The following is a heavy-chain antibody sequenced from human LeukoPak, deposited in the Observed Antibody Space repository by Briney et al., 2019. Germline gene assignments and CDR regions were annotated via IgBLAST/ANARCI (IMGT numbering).Heavy chain of an antibody. CDR1: GYIFTSYG. Sequence: ASVKVSRKASGYIFTSYGINGVRQAPGQGLDGMGLISAYNGNTNYAQKLQGRVTMTTDTSTSTAYMELRSLRSDDTAVYYRARARGSTGYWGQGTLVTVSS. V-gene: IGHV1-18*01. CDR3: ARARGSTGY. CDR2: ISAYNGNT. J-gene: IGHJ4*02.